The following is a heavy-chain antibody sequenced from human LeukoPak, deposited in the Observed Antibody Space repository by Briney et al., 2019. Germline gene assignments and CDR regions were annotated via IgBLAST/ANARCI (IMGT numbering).Heavy chain of an antibody. CDR1: GFTFDDYA. J-gene: IGHJ3*02. V-gene: IGHV3-9*03. D-gene: IGHD4-17*01. Sequence: PGGSLRLSCAASGFTFDDYAMHWVRQAPGKGLEWVSGISWNSGSIGCADSVKGRFTISRDNAKNSLYLQMNSLRAEDMALYYCAKDYRPYYGEGCAFDIWGQGTMVTVSS. CDR3: AKDYRPYYGEGCAFDI. CDR2: ISWNSGSI.